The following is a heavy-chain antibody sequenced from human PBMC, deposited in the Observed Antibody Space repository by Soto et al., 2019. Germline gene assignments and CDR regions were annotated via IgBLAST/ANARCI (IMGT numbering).Heavy chain of an antibody. V-gene: IGHV3-53*01. CDR1: GFTVSAYY. J-gene: IGHJ4*02. Sequence: PGESLKISCAASGFTVSAYYMIWVRQAPGKGLEWVSVIYSGGTTHYADSFQGRFTISRDSSKNTLYLHMNSLRAEDTAVYYCARLSAPTGSYYTAPFDYWGQRTLVTVSS. CDR3: ARLSAPTGSYYTAPFDY. CDR2: IYSGGTT. D-gene: IGHD3-10*01.